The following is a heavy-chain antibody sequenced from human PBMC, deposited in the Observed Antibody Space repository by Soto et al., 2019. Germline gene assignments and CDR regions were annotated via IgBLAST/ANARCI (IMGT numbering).Heavy chain of an antibody. CDR2: IYYSWST. CDR3: ARRGTAAAVDY. Sequence: QLQLQESGPGLVKPSETLSLTCTVSGGSISSSSYYWGWIRQPPGKGLEWIGSIYYSWSTYYNPSLKSRVTISVDTATTQFSLKLSSVTAADTAVYYCARRGTAAAVDYWGQGTLVTVSS. D-gene: IGHD6-13*01. CDR1: GGSISSSSYY. V-gene: IGHV4-39*01. J-gene: IGHJ4*02.